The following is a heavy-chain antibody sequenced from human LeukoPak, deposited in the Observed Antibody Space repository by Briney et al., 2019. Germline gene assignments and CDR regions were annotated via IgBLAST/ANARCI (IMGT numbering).Heavy chain of an antibody. CDR3: ARDRLPPPGVYCFDP. Sequence: GGSLRLSCAASGLIVSSNYMSWVRQALGKGLEWVAAISSDGNHKHFADSVRGRFTISRDNSKNTLFLQMNSLRPDDTAVYYCARDRLPPPGVYCFDPWGQGTLVTVSS. V-gene: IGHV3-30-3*01. D-gene: IGHD5-12*01. CDR1: GLIVSSNY. CDR2: ISSDGNHK. J-gene: IGHJ5*02.